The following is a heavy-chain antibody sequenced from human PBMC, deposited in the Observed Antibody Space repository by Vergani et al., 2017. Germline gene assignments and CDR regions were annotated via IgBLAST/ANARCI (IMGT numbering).Heavy chain of an antibody. CDR1: GFTLGQYW. CDR3: AKDLRYSSSSKADAFDI. Sequence: EVHLVESGGGLVQPGGSLRLSCAASGFTLGQYWMHWVRQTPGTGLEWVSRVKSDGNSAMYADSVKGRFTISRDNSKNTLYLQMNSLSAEDTAVYYCAKDLRYSSSSKADAFDIWGQGTMVTVSS. CDR2: VKSDGNSA. D-gene: IGHD6-13*01. J-gene: IGHJ3*02. V-gene: IGHV3-74*03.